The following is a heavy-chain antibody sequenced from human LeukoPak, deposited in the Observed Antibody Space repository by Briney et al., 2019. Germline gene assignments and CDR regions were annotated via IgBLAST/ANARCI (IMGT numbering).Heavy chain of an antibody. Sequence: SETLSLTCTVSGGSISSSSYYWGWIRQPPGKGLEWIGSIYYSGSTYYNPSLKSRVAISVDTSKNQFSLKLSSVTAADTAVYYCARSFTMIVSDAFDIWGQGTMVTVSS. D-gene: IGHD3-22*01. J-gene: IGHJ3*02. CDR2: IYYSGST. CDR1: GGSISSSSYY. CDR3: ARSFTMIVSDAFDI. V-gene: IGHV4-39*07.